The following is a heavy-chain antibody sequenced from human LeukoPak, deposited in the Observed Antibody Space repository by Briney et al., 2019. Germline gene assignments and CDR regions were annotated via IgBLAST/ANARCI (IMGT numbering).Heavy chain of an antibody. V-gene: IGHV1-2*06. D-gene: IGHD3-9*01. CDR2: INPNSGGT. CDR1: GYTLTELS. J-gene: IGHJ4*02. CDR3: ARNNYGALTD. Sequence: ASVKVSCKVSGYTLTELSMHWVRQAPGQGLEWMGRINPNSGGTNYAQKFRGRVTMTRDTSISTAYMELSRLRSDDTAVYYCARNNYGALTDWGQGTLVTVSS.